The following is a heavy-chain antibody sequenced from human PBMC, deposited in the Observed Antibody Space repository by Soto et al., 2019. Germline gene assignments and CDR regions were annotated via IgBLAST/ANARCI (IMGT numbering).Heavy chain of an antibody. Sequence: GESLKISCKGSGYSFTSYWIGWVRQMPGKGLEWMGIIYPGDSDTRYSPSFQGQVTISADKSISTAYLQWSSLKASDTAMYYCARGGAAAAPMTYYYYYMDVWGKGTTVTVSS. CDR1: GYSFTSYW. CDR2: IYPGDSDT. D-gene: IGHD6-13*01. V-gene: IGHV5-51*01. CDR3: ARGGAAAAPMTYYYYYMDV. J-gene: IGHJ6*03.